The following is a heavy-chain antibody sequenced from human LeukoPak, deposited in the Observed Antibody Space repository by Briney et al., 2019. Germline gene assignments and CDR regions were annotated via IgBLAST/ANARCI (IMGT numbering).Heavy chain of an antibody. CDR3: ARPVVAATTPDTFDT. V-gene: IGHV3-11*04. J-gene: IGHJ3*02. CDR2: ISSGGRTI. CDR1: GFTFSDYY. D-gene: IGHD2-15*01. Sequence: SGGSLRLSCAASGFTFSDYYMSWIRQAPGKGLEWVSYISSGGRTIYYADSVKGRFTMSRDNAKNSLYLQMNSLRAEDTAVYYCARPVVAATTPDTFDTWGQGTMVTVSS.